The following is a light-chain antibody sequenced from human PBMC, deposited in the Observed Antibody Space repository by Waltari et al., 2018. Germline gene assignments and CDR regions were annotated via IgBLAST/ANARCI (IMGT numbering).Light chain of an antibody. CDR3: AAWDDGLNGWV. V-gene: IGLV1-44*01. CDR2: TNS. Sequence: QSVLTQPPSASGSPGQRVTISCSGSGSNIGSNTVNWYQQFPGAAPKLLIYTNSQRPSGVPDRFSGSKSGTSGYLAISGLQSEDEADYYCAAWDDGLNGWVFGGRTKLTVL. CDR1: GSNIGSNT. J-gene: IGLJ3*02.